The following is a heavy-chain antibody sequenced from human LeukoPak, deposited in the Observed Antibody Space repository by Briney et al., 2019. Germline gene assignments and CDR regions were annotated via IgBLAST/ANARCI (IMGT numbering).Heavy chain of an antibody. CDR3: ARGSSFDY. CDR2: IRSKASGGAT. D-gene: IGHD3-10*01. CDR1: GFSFGDYT. J-gene: IGHJ4*02. Sequence: GGSLRLSCSGSGFSFGDYTVTWVRQAPGKGLEWVAYIRSKASGGATEYAASVKDRFTISRDDSKSIAYLQMNSLETEDAAVYYCARGSSFDYWGRGTLVTVSS. V-gene: IGHV3-49*04.